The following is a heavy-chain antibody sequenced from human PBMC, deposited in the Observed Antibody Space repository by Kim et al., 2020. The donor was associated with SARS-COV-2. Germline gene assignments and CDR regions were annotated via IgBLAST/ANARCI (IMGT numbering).Heavy chain of an antibody. D-gene: IGHD4-17*01. Sequence: GGSLRLSCAASGFTFSSYSMNWVRQAPGKGLEWVSYISSSSSTIYYADSVKGRFTISRDNAKNSLYLQMNSLRDEDTAVYYCARERERPPPGRVTTLVEATRDSEGDAFDIWGQGTMVTVSS. J-gene: IGHJ3*02. CDR1: GFTFSSYS. V-gene: IGHV3-48*02. CDR3: ARERERPPPGRVTTLVEATRDSEGDAFDI. CDR2: ISSSSSTI.